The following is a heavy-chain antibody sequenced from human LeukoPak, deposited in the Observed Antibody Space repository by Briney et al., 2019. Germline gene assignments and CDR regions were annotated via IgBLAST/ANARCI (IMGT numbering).Heavy chain of an antibody. CDR3: ARASSGGWYGDY. V-gene: IGHV4-31*03. Sequence: SETLSLTCTVSGGSISSGGYYWSWIRQHPGKGLEWIGYIYYSGSTYYNPSLKSRVTISVDTSKNQFSLKLSSVTAADTAVYYCARASSGGWYGDYWGQGTLVTVSS. D-gene: IGHD6-19*01. CDR1: GGSISSGGYY. CDR2: IYYSGST. J-gene: IGHJ4*02.